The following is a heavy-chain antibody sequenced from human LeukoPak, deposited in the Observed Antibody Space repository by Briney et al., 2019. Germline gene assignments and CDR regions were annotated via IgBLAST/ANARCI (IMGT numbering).Heavy chain of an antibody. CDR2: IYPGDSDT. V-gene: IGHV5-51*01. CDR1: GYSFSDFW. Sequence: GESLKISCKGSGYSFSDFWIVWVRQMPGQGLEWMGIIYPGDSDTRYSPSFQGQVTISADKSISTAYLQWSSLKASDTAMYYCARHETGPYFDYWGQGTLVTVS. D-gene: IGHD1-1*01. CDR3: ARHETGPYFDY. J-gene: IGHJ4*02.